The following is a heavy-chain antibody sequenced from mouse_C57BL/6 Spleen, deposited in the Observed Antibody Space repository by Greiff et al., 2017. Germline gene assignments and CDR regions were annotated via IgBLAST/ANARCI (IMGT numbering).Heavy chain of an antibody. D-gene: IGHD2-5*01. Sequence: VQLQQPGAELVKPGASVKMSCKASGYTFTSYWITWVKQRPGQGLEWIGDIYPGSGSTNYNEKFKSKATLTVDTSSSTAYMQLSSLTSEDSAVXYCAREGIVTTSFDYWGQGTTLTVSS. CDR2: IYPGSGST. CDR1: GYTFTSYW. J-gene: IGHJ2*01. CDR3: AREGIVTTSFDY. V-gene: IGHV1-55*01.